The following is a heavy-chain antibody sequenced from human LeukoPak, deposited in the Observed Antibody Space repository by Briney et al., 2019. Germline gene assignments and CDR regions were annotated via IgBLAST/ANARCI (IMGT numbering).Heavy chain of an antibody. D-gene: IGHD3-10*01. J-gene: IGHJ5*02. CDR1: GFTLSSYD. V-gene: IGHV3-23*01. Sequence: GGSLRLSCEASGFTLSSYDMSWVRQAPGKGLEWVSAITSGGSTYYADSVKGRFAVSRDNSYNSLSLQMNSLRAEDTAVYYCARSSHGFSWGQGTLVTVSS. CDR2: ITSGGST. CDR3: ARSSHGFS.